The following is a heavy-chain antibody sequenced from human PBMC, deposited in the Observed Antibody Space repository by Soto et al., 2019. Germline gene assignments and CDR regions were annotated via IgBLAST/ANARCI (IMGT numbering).Heavy chain of an antibody. D-gene: IGHD4-17*01. Sequence: QVQLVQSGAEVKNPGASVKVSCKASGYTFPSYGVSWVRQAPGQGLEWLGWISTYNGNANYAQKFQDRVTLTADISTSTAYMDLGSLRSDDTAVYYCARDLRSKYGDFDSFHVWGQGTMITVSS. CDR1: GYTFPSYG. CDR3: ARDLRSKYGDFDSFHV. J-gene: IGHJ3*01. CDR2: ISTYNGNA. V-gene: IGHV1-18*01.